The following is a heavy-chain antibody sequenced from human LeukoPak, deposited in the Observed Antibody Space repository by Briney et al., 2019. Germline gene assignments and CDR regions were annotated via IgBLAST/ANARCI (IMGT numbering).Heavy chain of an antibody. CDR1: GFTFSSYL. D-gene: IGHD5-18*01. Sequence: GGSLRLSCAAPGFTFSSYLMSWVRPAPGKGLEWVANIKQDGSEKYYVDSVKGRFTISRDNAKNSLYLQMNSLRAEDTAVYYCARVGAVDTAMADYYYYGMDVWGQGTTVTVSS. V-gene: IGHV3-7*05. CDR3: ARVGAVDTAMADYYYYGMDV. CDR2: IKQDGSEK. J-gene: IGHJ6*02.